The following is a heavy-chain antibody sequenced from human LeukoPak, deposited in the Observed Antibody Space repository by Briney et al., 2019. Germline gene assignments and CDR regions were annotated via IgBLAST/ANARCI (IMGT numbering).Heavy chain of an antibody. CDR1: GGSFSGYY. J-gene: IGHJ5*02. CDR2: INHSGST. CDR3: ARGRQQLARGLGP. D-gene: IGHD6-13*01. V-gene: IGHV4-34*01. Sequence: SETLSLTCAVYGGSFSGYYWSWIRQPPGKGLEWIGEINHSGSTNYNPSLKSRVTISVDTSKNQFSLKLSSVTAADTAVYYCARGRQQLARGLGPWGQGTLVAVSS.